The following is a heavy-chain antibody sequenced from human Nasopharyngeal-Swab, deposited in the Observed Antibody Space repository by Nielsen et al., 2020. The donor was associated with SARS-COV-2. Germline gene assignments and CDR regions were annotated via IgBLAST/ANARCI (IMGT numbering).Heavy chain of an antibody. V-gene: IGHV1-3*01. CDR3: ARDPTVTTDYYYYYYMDV. CDR2: INAGNGNT. J-gene: IGHJ6*03. Sequence: WVRQAPGQRLEWMGWINAGNGNTKYSQKFQGRVTITRDTSASTAYMELSSLRSEDTAVHYCARDPTVTTDYYYYYYMDVWGKGTTVTVSS. D-gene: IGHD4-17*01.